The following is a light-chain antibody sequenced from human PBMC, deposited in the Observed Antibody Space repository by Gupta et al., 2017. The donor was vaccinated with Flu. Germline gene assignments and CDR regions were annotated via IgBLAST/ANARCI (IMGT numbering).Light chain of an antibody. CDR1: QSVTSS. CDR3: QQYGSSSPWT. J-gene: IGKJ1*01. CDR2: GAS. V-gene: IGKV3-20*01. Sequence: VTLSLSPGEGATLSCRASQSVTSSLAWYQQKPGQAPRLLIYGASTRAAGIPDRFSGSGSGTDFSLTIDKGEPEDFAVYFCQQYGSSSPWTFGQGTKVEVK.